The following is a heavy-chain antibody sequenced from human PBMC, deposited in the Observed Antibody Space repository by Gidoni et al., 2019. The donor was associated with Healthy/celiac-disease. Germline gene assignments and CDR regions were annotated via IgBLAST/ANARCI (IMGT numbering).Heavy chain of an antibody. CDR2: IYYSGST. Sequence: QLQLQESGPGLVKPSETLSLTCTVSGGSISSSSYYWGWIRQPPGKGLEWIGGIYYSGSTYYNPSLKIRVTISVDTSKNQFSLKLSSVTAADTAVYYCARNSLIRYYDFWSGTAPGESLPGSPSEDEYNWFDPWGQGTLVTVSS. D-gene: IGHD3-3*01. V-gene: IGHV4-39*01. J-gene: IGHJ5*02. CDR3: ARNSLIRYYDFWSGTAPGESLPGSPSEDEYNWFDP. CDR1: GGSISSSSYY.